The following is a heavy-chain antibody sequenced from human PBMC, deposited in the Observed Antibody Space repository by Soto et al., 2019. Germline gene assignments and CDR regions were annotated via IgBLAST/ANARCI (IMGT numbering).Heavy chain of an antibody. Sequence: QVQLVQSGAEVKKPGASVQVSCKASGYTFTNYGISWVRQDPGQGLEWMGWISAYNGNTKYAQKLQGRVTMTTDTSTSTAYMELRSLRSDDTAVYYCARGVGSGSYYNQYNWFDPWGQGTLVTVSS. V-gene: IGHV1-18*01. CDR3: ARGVGSGSYYNQYNWFDP. CDR2: ISAYNGNT. CDR1: GYTFTNYG. J-gene: IGHJ5*02. D-gene: IGHD3-10*01.